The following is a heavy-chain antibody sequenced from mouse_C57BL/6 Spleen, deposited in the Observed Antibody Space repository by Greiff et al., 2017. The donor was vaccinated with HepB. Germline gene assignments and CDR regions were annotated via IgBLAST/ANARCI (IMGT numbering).Heavy chain of an antibody. J-gene: IGHJ3*01. CDR1: GYSITSGYY. CDR2: ISYDGSN. CDR3: AREADWDAWVAY. Sequence: EVKLQESGPGLVKPSQSLSLTCSVTGYSITSGYYWNWIRQFPGNKLEWMGYISYDGSNNYNPSLKNRISITRDTSKNQFFLKLNSVTTEDTATYYRAREADWDAWVAYWGQGTLVTVSA. V-gene: IGHV3-6*01. D-gene: IGHD4-1*01.